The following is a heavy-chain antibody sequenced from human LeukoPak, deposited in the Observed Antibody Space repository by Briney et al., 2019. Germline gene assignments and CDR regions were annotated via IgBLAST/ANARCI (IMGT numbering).Heavy chain of an antibody. D-gene: IGHD3-10*01. CDR2: ISAYNGNT. Sequence: ASVKVSCKASGGTFSSYAISWVRQAPGQGLEWMGWISAYNGNTNYAQKLQGRVTMTTDTSTSTAYMELRSLRSDDTAVYYCARYTYYYGSGVWFDPWGQGTLVTVSS. CDR3: ARYTYYYGSGVWFDP. J-gene: IGHJ5*02. V-gene: IGHV1-18*01. CDR1: GGTFSSYA.